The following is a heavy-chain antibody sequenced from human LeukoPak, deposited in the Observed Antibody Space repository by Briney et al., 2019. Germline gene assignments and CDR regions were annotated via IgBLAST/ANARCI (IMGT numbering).Heavy chain of an antibody. CDR1: GGSFSGYY. Sequence: SETLSLTCAVYGGSFSGYYWSCIRHPPGKGLECSGEINLSGRTNYNTSLKSRATISVDTSKNQFSLKLSSVTAADTAVYYCARSEFLEWSIIPPYYCYGMDVWGQGTTVTVSS. CDR3: ARSEFLEWSIIPPYYCYGMDV. J-gene: IGHJ6*02. D-gene: IGHD3-3*01. V-gene: IGHV4-34*01. CDR2: INLSGRT.